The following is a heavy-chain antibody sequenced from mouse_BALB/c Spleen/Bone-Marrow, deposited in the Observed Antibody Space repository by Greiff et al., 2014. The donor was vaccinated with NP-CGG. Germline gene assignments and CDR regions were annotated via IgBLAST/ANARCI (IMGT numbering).Heavy chain of an antibody. J-gene: IGHJ2*01. V-gene: IGHV14-3*02. CDR2: IDPANGNA. CDR1: GFNNKDTY. D-gene: IGHD2-3*01. Sequence: VQLQQSGAELVKPGASVRLSCTASGFNNKDTYMHWVKQRPDLGLEWIGRIDPANGNAKHDPKFQGKAAITADTSSNTTYLQLSSLTSEDTAVYYCAIYFYFDYWGQGTTLTVSS. CDR3: AIYFYFDY.